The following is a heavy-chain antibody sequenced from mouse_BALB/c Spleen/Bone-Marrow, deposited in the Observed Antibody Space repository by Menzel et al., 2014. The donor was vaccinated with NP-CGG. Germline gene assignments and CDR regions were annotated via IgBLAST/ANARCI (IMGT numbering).Heavy chain of an antibody. Sequence: LVESGPELVKPGASVKVSCKASGYAFXNYNMNWVKQSHGKSLEWVGYIDPYSGGTNYNQKFRGKATLTVDKSSSTAYMHLNSLTSEDSAVYYCSRGVLAYFDYWGQGTTLTVSS. D-gene: IGHD2-14*01. J-gene: IGHJ2*01. V-gene: IGHV1S135*01. CDR3: SRGVLAYFDY. CDR1: GYAFXNYN. CDR2: IDPYSGGT.